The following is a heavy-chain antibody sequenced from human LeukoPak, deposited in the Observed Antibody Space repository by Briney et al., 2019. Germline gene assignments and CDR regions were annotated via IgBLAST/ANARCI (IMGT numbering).Heavy chain of an antibody. D-gene: IGHD2-15*01. CDR3: ARERDHIVGSYYFDY. CDR2: IYYSGST. CDR1: GGSISSGDYY. V-gene: IGHV4-30-4*08. Sequence: SETLSLTCTVSGGSISSGDYYWSWIRQPPEKGQEWIGYIYYSGSTYYNPSLKSRVTISVDTSKNQFSLKLSSVTAADTAVYYCARERDHIVGSYYFDYWGQGTLVTVSS. J-gene: IGHJ4*02.